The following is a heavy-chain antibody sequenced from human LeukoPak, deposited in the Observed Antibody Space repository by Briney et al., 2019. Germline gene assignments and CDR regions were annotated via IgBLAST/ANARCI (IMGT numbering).Heavy chain of an antibody. Sequence: GGSVRLSCAASGFTFSSYAMSWVRQAPGKGLEWVSAISGSGGSTYYADSVKGRFTISRDNSKNTLYLQMNSLRAEDTAVYYCAKDPYYYDSSGYHNYWGQGTLVTVSS. D-gene: IGHD3-22*01. CDR1: GFTFSSYA. V-gene: IGHV3-23*01. CDR2: ISGSGGST. CDR3: AKDPYYYDSSGYHNY. J-gene: IGHJ4*02.